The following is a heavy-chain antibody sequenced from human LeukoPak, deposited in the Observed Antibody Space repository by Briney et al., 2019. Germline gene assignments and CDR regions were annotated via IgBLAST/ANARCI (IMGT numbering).Heavy chain of an antibody. CDR2: IYYSGST. Sequence: PSETLSLTCTVSGGSISSYYWSWIRQPPGKGLEWIGYIYYSGSTNYNPSLKSRVTISVDTSKNQFSLKLSSVTAADTAVYYCAREGYCGSTNLGFDPWGQGTLVAVSS. CDR3: AREGYCGSTNLGFDP. D-gene: IGHD3-10*01. V-gene: IGHV4-59*01. CDR1: GGSISSYY. J-gene: IGHJ5*02.